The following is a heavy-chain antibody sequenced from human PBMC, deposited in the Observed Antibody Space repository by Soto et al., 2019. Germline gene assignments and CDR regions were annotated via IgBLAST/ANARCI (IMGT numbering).Heavy chain of an antibody. CDR2: MNHSGST. Sequence: SETLSLTCAVYGGSFSGYYWSWIRQPPGKGLEWIAKMNHSGSTYYNLSLKSRVTISVDTSKNQFSLKLSSVTAADTAVYYCANWERRFDYWGQGTLVTVSS. CDR3: ANWERRFDY. CDR1: GGSFSGYY. V-gene: IGHV4-34*01. J-gene: IGHJ4*02. D-gene: IGHD1-26*01.